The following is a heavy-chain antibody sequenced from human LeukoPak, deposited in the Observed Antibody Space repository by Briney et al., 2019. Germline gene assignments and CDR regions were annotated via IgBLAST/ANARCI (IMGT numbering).Heavy chain of an antibody. Sequence: PGGSLRLSCAASGFTSSSYWMSWVRQAPGKGLEWVANIKKDGSEKYYVDSVKGRFTISRDNAKNSLYLQMNSLRAEDTAVYYCARQNYDFWSGYIVYWGQGTLVTVSS. V-gene: IGHV3-7*01. CDR2: IKKDGSEK. J-gene: IGHJ4*02. CDR1: GFTSSSYW. D-gene: IGHD3-3*01. CDR3: ARQNYDFWSGYIVY.